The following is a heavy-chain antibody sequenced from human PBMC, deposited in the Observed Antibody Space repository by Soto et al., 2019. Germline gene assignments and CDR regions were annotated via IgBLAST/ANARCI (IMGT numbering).Heavy chain of an antibody. V-gene: IGHV1-18*04. Sequence: ASVKVSCKASGYTFTSYGISWVRQAPGQGLEWMGWISAYNGNTNYAQELQGRVTMTTDTSTSTAYMELRSLRSDDTAVYYCARRGPLIAAAANPFYYYGMDVWGQGTTVTVS. D-gene: IGHD6-13*01. CDR3: ARRGPLIAAAANPFYYYGMDV. CDR2: ISAYNGNT. J-gene: IGHJ6*02. CDR1: GYTFTSYG.